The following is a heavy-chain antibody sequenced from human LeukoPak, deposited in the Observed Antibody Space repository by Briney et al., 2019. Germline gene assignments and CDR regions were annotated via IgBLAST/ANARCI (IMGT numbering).Heavy chain of an antibody. Sequence: GGSLRLSCAASGFTFSSYAMSWVRQAPGKGLEWVSDINGSGGSTYYADSVKGRFTISRDNSKNTLYLQMNSLRAEDTAVYYCAKDLGVTYFDYWGQGTLVTVSS. J-gene: IGHJ4*02. V-gene: IGHV3-23*01. D-gene: IGHD2-21*02. CDR2: INGSGGST. CDR3: AKDLGVTYFDY. CDR1: GFTFSSYA.